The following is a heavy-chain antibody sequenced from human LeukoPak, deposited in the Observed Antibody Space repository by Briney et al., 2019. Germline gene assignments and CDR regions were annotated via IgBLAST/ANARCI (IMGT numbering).Heavy chain of an antibody. CDR3: VRQQYSDTSGYFSAFFDY. Sequence: GESLKISCKASGYFFTNYWIGWGRQMPGKGPEWMRIIDPGDSGTKYSPSFRGQVTISADKSISTAYLQWNSLKASDSAMYYCVRQQYSDTSGYFSAFFDYWGQGTLVTVSP. J-gene: IGHJ4*02. V-gene: IGHV5-51*01. CDR1: GYFFTNYW. CDR2: IDPGDSGT. D-gene: IGHD3-22*01.